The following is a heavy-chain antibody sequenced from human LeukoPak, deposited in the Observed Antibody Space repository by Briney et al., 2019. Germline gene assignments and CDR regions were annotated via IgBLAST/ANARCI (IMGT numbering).Heavy chain of an antibody. D-gene: IGHD3-22*01. V-gene: IGHV3-20*04. J-gene: IGHJ4*02. CDR1: GFTFDDYG. Sequence: GGSPRLSCAAPGFTFDDYGMSWVCQALGKGLGWVSGVSWNGGSTGYADSVKGRFTISRDNAKNSLYLQMNSLRAEDTALYYCARGSGSGYYSYFDYWGQGTLVTVSS. CDR3: ARGSGSGYYSYFDY. CDR2: VSWNGGST.